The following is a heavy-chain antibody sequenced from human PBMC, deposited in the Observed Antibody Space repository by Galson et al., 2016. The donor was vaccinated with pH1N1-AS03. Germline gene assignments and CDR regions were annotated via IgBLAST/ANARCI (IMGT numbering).Heavy chain of an antibody. Sequence: SLRRSCAASGFTFSSYSMNWVRQAPGKGLEWVSSISSSGNYKYYADSVKGRFTVSRDNAMNSLYLQMNSLRAEDTALYYCARSRSPDYYDSSTYRPDAFDIWGQGTMVTVSS. CDR1: GFTFSSYS. D-gene: IGHD3-22*01. V-gene: IGHV3-21*01. CDR2: ISSSGNYK. CDR3: ARSRSPDYYDSSTYRPDAFDI. J-gene: IGHJ3*02.